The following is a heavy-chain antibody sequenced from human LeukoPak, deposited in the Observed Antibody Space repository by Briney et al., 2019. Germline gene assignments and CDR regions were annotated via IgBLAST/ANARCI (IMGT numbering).Heavy chain of an antibody. Sequence: SETLSLTCTISRGSISTYYWSWIRQPSGKGLEWIGYISTGGSTNYNPSLKSRVTISVDTSKNQFSLNLSSVTAADTAVYYCARRRTTGTTGYFDYWGQGTLVTVSS. V-gene: IGHV4-4*09. CDR2: ISTGGST. CDR3: ARRRTTGTTGYFDY. J-gene: IGHJ4*02. D-gene: IGHD1-1*01. CDR1: RGSISTYY.